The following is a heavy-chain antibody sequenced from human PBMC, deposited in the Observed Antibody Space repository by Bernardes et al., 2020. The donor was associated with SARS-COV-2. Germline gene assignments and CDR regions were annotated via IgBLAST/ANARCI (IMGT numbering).Heavy chain of an antibody. V-gene: IGHV3-23*01. J-gene: IGHJ4*02. CDR1: EITFSSYG. D-gene: IGHD6-19*01. CDR3: AVIVVSGDWYFDY. CDR2: ISKGGDLT. Sequence: GRSLRVSCVASEITFSSYGMAWVRQSPEKGLEWVSSISKGGDLTYYADSVKARFTVSRDNSKNTLYLQLNSLRAEDAALYYCAVIVVSGDWYFDYWGPGSLVTVSS.